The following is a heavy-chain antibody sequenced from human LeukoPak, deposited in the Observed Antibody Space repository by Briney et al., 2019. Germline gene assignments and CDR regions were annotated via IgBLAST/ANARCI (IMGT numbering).Heavy chain of an antibody. CDR1: GGSISSYY. CDR3: ARWLWSGYYFDY. V-gene: IGHV4-4*07. Sequence: SETLSLTCAVSGGSISSYYWSWIRKPAGKGLEWIGRIYTSGSTNYNPSLKSRVTMSVDTSKNQFSLKLSSVTAADTAVYYCARWLWSGYYFDYWGQGTLVTVSS. CDR2: IYTSGST. J-gene: IGHJ4*02. D-gene: IGHD3-3*01.